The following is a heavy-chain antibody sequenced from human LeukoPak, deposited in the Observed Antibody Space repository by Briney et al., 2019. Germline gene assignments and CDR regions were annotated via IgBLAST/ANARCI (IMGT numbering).Heavy chain of an antibody. CDR1: GGTFSSYA. J-gene: IGHJ6*02. Sequence: SVKVSCKASGGTFSSYAISWVRQAPGQGLEWMGRIIPILGIANYAQKFQGRVTITADKSTSTAYMELSSLRSEDTAVYYCASFGPNYYYGMDVWGQGTTVAVSS. CDR2: IIPILGIA. CDR3: ASFGPNYYYGMDV. V-gene: IGHV1-69*04. D-gene: IGHD3-10*01.